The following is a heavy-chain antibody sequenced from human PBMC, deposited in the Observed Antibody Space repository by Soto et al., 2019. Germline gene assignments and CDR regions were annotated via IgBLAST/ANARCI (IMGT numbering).Heavy chain of an antibody. CDR3: ARADTAMVIDY. V-gene: IGHV4-30-2*01. CDR1: GGSISSGGYS. Sequence: TLSLTCAVSGGSISSGGYSWSWIRQPPGKGLEGIGYIYHSGSTYYNPSLKSRVTISVDRSKNQFSLKLSSVTAADTAVYYCARADTAMVIDYWGQGTLVTVSS. CDR2: IYHSGST. J-gene: IGHJ4*02. D-gene: IGHD5-18*01.